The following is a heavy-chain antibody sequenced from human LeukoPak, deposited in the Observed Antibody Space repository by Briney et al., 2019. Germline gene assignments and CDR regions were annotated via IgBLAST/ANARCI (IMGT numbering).Heavy chain of an antibody. D-gene: IGHD6-19*01. V-gene: IGHV3-11*06. Sequence: GGSLRLSCAASGFTFSDYYMSWIRQAPGKGLEWVSYISSSSSYTNYADSVKGRFTISRDNAKNSLYLQMNSLRAEDTAVYYCARAYSSVWYGDYWGQGTLVTVSS. CDR2: ISSSSSYT. CDR1: GFTFSDYY. CDR3: ARAYSSVWYGDY. J-gene: IGHJ4*02.